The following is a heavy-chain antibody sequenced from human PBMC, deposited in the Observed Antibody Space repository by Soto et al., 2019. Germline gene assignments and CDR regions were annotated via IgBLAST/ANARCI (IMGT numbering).Heavy chain of an antibody. CDR2: IYWNDDK. Sequence: SGPTLVNPTQTLTLTCTFSGFSFTTAGVAVGWIRQTPGGALEWLTLIYWNDDKRYSPSLKSRLTITKDTSKNQVVLTMTNMDPVDTATYYCAHRLRWLANFDYWGQGTLVTVSS. D-gene: IGHD6-19*01. V-gene: IGHV2-5*01. CDR3: AHRLRWLANFDY. J-gene: IGHJ4*02. CDR1: GFSFTTAGVA.